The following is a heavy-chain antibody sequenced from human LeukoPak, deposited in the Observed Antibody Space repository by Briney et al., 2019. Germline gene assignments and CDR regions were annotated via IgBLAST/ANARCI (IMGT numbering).Heavy chain of an antibody. CDR1: GFTFSQFG. J-gene: IGHJ4*02. V-gene: IGHV3-33*01. CDR2: IWYDGSEK. Sequence: GGSLRLSCAASGFTFSQFGMPWVRQAPGKGLEWVAIIWYDGSEKFYGDSVKGRFTISRDNSKNTLYLQMNSLRAEDTAVYYCARDRGTTSSAGYYFDYWGQGTLVTVSS. CDR3: ARDRGTTSSAGYYFDY. D-gene: IGHD6-6*01.